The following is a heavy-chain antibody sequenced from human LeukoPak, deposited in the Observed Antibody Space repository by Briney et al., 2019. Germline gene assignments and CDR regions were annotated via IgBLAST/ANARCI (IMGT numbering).Heavy chain of an antibody. V-gene: IGHV1-18*01. CDR1: GYTFTNYG. Sequence: ASVKVSCKASGYTFTNYGISWVRQAPGQGLEWIGWISAYNGNTNYAQKFQGRVTMTTDTSTSTAYMELRSLRSDDTAVYYCARDGLVVALYYYDYWGQGTLVTVSS. D-gene: IGHD2-15*01. J-gene: IGHJ4*02. CDR2: ISAYNGNT. CDR3: ARDGLVVALYYYDY.